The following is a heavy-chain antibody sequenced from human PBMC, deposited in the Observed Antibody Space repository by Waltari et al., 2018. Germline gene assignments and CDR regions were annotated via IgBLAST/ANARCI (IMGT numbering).Heavy chain of an antibody. CDR3: SGIAVHDAFDI. Sequence: QVQLVESGGGVVQPGRSLRLSCAASGFTFSNYGMHWVRQAPGKGLEWVAVIWYDGSNKYYADSVKGRFTISRDNSKNTLYLQMNSLRAEDTAMYYCSGIAVHDAFDIWGQGTMVTVSS. D-gene: IGHD6-19*01. J-gene: IGHJ3*02. V-gene: IGHV3-33*08. CDR1: GFTFSNYG. CDR2: IWYDGSNK.